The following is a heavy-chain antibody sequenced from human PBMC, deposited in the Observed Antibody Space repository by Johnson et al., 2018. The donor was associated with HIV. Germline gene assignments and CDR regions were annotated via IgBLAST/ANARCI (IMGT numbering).Heavy chain of an antibody. V-gene: IGHV3-30*18. Sequence: QVQLVESGGGVVQPGRSLRLSCAASGFSFGTYAMHWVRQAPGKGLEWVAVISHDGYNEDYGDSVKGRFTISRDTSKNTLYLQMNSLRAEDTAVYYCAKDLTYVISALDIWGQGTMVTVAS. CDR2: ISHDGYNE. CDR3: AKDLTYVISALDI. D-gene: IGHD3-10*02. CDR1: GFSFGTYA. J-gene: IGHJ3*02.